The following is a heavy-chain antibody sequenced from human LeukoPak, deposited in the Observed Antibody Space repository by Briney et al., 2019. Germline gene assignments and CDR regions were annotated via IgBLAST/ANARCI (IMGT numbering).Heavy chain of an antibody. CDR3: ARDPGSNWRDKKYYFDY. D-gene: IGHD6-13*01. J-gene: IGHJ4*02. V-gene: IGHV3-7*01. Sequence: GGSLRLSCAASGFTFSSYWMSWVRQAPGKGLEWVANIKQDGSEKYYVDSVKGRFTVSRDNAKNSLYLQMNSLRAEDTAVYYCARDPGSNWRDKKYYFDYWGQGTLVTVSS. CDR2: IKQDGSEK. CDR1: GFTFSSYW.